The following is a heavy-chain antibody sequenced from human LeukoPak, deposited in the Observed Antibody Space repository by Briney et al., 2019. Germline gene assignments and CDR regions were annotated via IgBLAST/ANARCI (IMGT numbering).Heavy chain of an antibody. D-gene: IGHD3-9*01. CDR3: ARGRYYDILTGYPRNNWFDP. V-gene: IGHV4-59*12. Sequence: SETLSLTCTVSGGSISSYYWSWVRQPPGKGLEWIGFVYYTGSTNYSPSLKSRVTISVDTSKNQFSLKLSSVTAADTAFYFCARGRYYDILTGYPRNNWFDPWGQGTLVTVSS. CDR2: VYYTGST. CDR1: GGSISSYY. J-gene: IGHJ5*02.